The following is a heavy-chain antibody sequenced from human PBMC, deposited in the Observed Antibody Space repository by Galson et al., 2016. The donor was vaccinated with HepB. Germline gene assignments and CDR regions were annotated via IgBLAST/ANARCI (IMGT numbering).Heavy chain of an antibody. D-gene: IGHD2-15*01. CDR1: GFSFNTYG. J-gene: IGHJ6*02. V-gene: IGHV3-23*01. CDR2: ISSSGGST. Sequence: SLRLSCAASGFSFNTYGMHWVRQAPGKGLEWVSTISSSGGSTYFADSVKGRFTISRDNSKNTLYLQMNSLRAEDTAVHYCAKVLGAGYCGGSSCAMDVWGQGTTVTVSS. CDR3: AKVLGAGYCGGSSCAMDV.